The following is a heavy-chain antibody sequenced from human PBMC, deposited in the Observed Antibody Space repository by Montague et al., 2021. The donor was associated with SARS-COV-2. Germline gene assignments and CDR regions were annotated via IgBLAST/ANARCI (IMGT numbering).Heavy chain of an antibody. V-gene: IGHV4-34*01. CDR1: GGSFSDYK. CDR2: ISHSGSA. CDR3: TRGAPGY. Sequence: SETLSLTCAVYGGSFSDYKWTWIRQSPGKGLEWIGQISHSGSANYNPSLKSRVTISVDTAKNQFSLKLTSVNVVDTAVYYCTRGAPGYWGQGTVVTVSS. J-gene: IGHJ4*02.